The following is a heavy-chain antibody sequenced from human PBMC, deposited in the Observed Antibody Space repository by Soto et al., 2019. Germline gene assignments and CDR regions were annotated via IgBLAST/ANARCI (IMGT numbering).Heavy chain of an antibody. J-gene: IGHJ4*02. CDR1: GYTFTSYG. V-gene: IGHV1-18*01. CDR3: ASLGLTEYYFDS. D-gene: IGHD7-27*01. CDR2: ISAYDGNT. Sequence: QDQLEQSGAEVKKPGASVKVSCKASGYTFTSYGISWVRQAPGHGLEWMGWISAYDGNTNYAQKLQGRVTMTTDTSTSTAYMELRSLISDDTAVYYCASLGLTEYYFDSWGQGTLVTVSS.